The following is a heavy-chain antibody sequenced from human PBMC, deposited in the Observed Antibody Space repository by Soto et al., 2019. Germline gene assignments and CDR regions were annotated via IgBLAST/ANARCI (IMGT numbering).Heavy chain of an antibody. D-gene: IGHD6-6*01. CDR2: VYYTGST. CDR1: GGSISGSY. V-gene: IGHV4-59*01. CDR3: ARGSGVADRSNPYYGMDV. J-gene: IGHJ6*02. Sequence: SETLSLTCSVSGGSISGSYWSWIRQSPGKGLEWLGYVYYTGSTNYSPSLRSRVSISVDTSKNEFSLRLSSVTAADTAVYFCARGSGVADRSNPYYGMDVWGQGTTVTVSS.